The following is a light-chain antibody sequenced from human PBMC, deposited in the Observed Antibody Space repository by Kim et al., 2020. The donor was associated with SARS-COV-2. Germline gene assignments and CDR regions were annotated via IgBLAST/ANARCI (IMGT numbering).Light chain of an antibody. CDR2: YDS. Sequence: APGKTARITCGGNNIGSKSVHWYQLKPGQAPVLVIYYDSDRPSGIPERFSGSNSGNTATLTISRVEAGDEADYYCQVWDSSSDHWVFGGGTKLTVL. CDR1: NIGSKS. V-gene: IGLV3-21*04. CDR3: QVWDSSSDHWV. J-gene: IGLJ3*02.